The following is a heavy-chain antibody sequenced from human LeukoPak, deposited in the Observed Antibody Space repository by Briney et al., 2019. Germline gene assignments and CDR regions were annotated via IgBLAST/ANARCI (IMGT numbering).Heavy chain of an antibody. J-gene: IGHJ5*02. Sequence: SETLSLTCTVSGGSISSYYWSWIRQPAGKGLEWIGRIYTSGSTNYNPSLKSRVTMSVDTSKNQFSLKLSSVTAADTAVYYCARDRYGYGYINWFDPWGQGTLVTVSS. CDR3: ARDRYGYGYINWFDP. CDR2: IYTSGST. CDR1: GGSISSYY. V-gene: IGHV4-4*07. D-gene: IGHD5-18*01.